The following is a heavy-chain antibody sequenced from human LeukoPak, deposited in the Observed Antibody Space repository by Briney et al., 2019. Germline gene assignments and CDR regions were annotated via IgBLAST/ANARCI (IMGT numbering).Heavy chain of an antibody. CDR1: GGSISSSSYY. CDR2: ISYSGYT. D-gene: IGHD6-19*01. J-gene: IGHJ4*02. V-gene: IGHV4-39*01. Sequence: PSETLSLTCTVSGGSISSSSYYWGWIRQPPGKGLEWIGSISYSGYTYYNPSLKSRVTISVDTSRNQFSLKLSSVTAADTAVYYCARRITSDWYFDYWGQGTLVTVSS. CDR3: ARRITSDWYFDY.